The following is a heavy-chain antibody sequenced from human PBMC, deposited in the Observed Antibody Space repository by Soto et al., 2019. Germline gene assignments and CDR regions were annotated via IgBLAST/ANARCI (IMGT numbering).Heavy chain of an antibody. J-gene: IGHJ4*02. CDR1: GYSISNAYY. V-gene: IGHV4-38-2*01. CDR3: ARWGRFYDSLTSYGPSYYFDY. CDR2: IDHTETT. Sequence: TSETLSLTCVVSGYSISNAYYWGWIRQPPGKGLEWIGNIDHTETTYYNPSLRSRVTISVDTSNNQFSLTLTSVTAADTAVYYCARWGRFYDSLTSYGPSYYFDYWGQGTLVTVSS. D-gene: IGHD3-9*01.